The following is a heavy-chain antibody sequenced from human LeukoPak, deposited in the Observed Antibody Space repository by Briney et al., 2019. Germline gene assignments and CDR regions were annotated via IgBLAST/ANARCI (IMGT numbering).Heavy chain of an antibody. CDR3: ARDGAPYYYDSSGYYDY. CDR1: GFTFSVAW. J-gene: IGHJ4*02. CDR2: IKSKTNGGTI. Sequence: PGGSLRLSCAASGFTFSVAWMTWVRQAPGKGLEWVGRIKSKTNGGTIDYAPPVKGRFTISRDDSKNALYLQMNSLRAEDTAVYYCARDGAPYYYDSSGYYDYWGQGTLVTVSS. V-gene: IGHV3-15*01. D-gene: IGHD3-22*01.